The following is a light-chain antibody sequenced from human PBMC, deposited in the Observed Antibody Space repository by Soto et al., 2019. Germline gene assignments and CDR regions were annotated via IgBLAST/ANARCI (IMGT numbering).Light chain of an antibody. J-gene: IGKJ4*01. CDR3: QQYGSAPRVT. CDR1: QSVSDNY. CDR2: GAS. Sequence: EIVLTQSPGTLSLSPGVRATLSCRASQSVSDNYLGWYQQKPGQAPRLLIYGASSRATGIPDRFSGSGSGTDFTLTISRLETEDFAVYYCQQYGSAPRVTFGGGTKVEIK. V-gene: IGKV3-20*01.